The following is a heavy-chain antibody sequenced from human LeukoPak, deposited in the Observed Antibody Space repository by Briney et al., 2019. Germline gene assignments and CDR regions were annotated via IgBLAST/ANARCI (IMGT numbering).Heavy chain of an antibody. CDR1: GFSVSSNH. Sequence: GGSLRLSCAASGFSVSSNHMNWVRQGPGKGLEWVSVIYRDGSTYYAGSVKGRFTISGDNSKNTLYLQMNSLRAEDTAVYYCARDSGDGDYTPDMEVWGRGTTVIVS. V-gene: IGHV3-53*01. CDR2: IYRDGST. CDR3: ARDSGDGDYTPDMEV. D-gene: IGHD2-21*02. J-gene: IGHJ6*03.